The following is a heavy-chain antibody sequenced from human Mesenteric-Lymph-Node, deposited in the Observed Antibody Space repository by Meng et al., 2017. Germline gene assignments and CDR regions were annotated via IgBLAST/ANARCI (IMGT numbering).Heavy chain of an antibody. V-gene: IGHV4-34*01. CDR3: ARVGAYCGGDCYHPR. CDR2: INHSGST. Sequence: QGQLQQWGAGLLKPSETLSLTCAVYGGSFSGYYWSWIRQPPGKGLEWIGEINHSGSTNYNPSLKSRVTISVDTSKNQFSLKLSSVTAADTAVYYCARVGAYCGGDCYHPRWGQGTLVTVSS. CDR1: GGSFSGYY. J-gene: IGHJ4*02. D-gene: IGHD2-21*02.